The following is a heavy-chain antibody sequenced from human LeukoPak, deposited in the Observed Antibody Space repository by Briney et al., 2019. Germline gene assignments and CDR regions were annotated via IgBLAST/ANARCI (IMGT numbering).Heavy chain of an antibody. CDR2: MNPNSGNT. J-gene: IGHJ4*02. CDR3: ARRKQRLAYYFDY. CDR1: GYTFTSYD. V-gene: IGHV1-8*01. D-gene: IGHD6-25*01. Sequence: GASVKVSCKASGYTFTSYDINWVRQATGPGLEWMGWMNPNSGNTGYAQKFQGRVTMTRNTSISTAYMELSSLRSEDTAVYYCARRKQRLAYYFDYWGQGTLVTVSS.